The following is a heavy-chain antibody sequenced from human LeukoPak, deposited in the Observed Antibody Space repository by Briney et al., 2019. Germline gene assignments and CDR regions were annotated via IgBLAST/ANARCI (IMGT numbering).Heavy chain of an antibody. D-gene: IGHD1/OR15-1a*01. CDR1: GFSFSNYA. V-gene: IGHV3-23*01. CDR3: AKDFEFKWQQPSDH. CDR2: ISGTGGNT. J-gene: IGHJ4*02. Sequence: PGGSLRLSCAVSGFSFSNYAMSWVRQFPGKGLEWVSGISGTGGNTYYADSVKGRFTISRDNSKNMLYLQMNTLTAEDTAIYSCAKDFEFKWQQPSDHWGQGTPVTVSS.